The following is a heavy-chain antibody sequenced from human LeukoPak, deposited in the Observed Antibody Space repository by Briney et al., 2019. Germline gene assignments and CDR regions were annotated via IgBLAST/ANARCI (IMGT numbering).Heavy chain of an antibody. CDR1: GGSFSGYY. CDR2: INHSGST. J-gene: IGHJ4*02. D-gene: IGHD6-19*01. Sequence: SETLSLTCAVYGGSFSGYYWSWIRQPPGKGLEWIGEINHSGSTNYNPSLKSRVTISVDTSKNQFSLKLSSVTAADTAVYSCARGRLRYSSGWYDYWGQGTMVTVSS. CDR3: ARGRLRYSSGWYDY. V-gene: IGHV4-34*01.